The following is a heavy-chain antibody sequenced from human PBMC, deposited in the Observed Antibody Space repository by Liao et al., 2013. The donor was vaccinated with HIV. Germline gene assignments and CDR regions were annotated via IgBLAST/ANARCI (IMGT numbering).Heavy chain of an antibody. D-gene: IGHD6-19*01. Sequence: QLQLQESGPGLVKPSETLSLTCTVSGGSISSGDYYWSWIRQPPGKGLEWIGYIYYSGSTYYNPSLKSRVTISVDTSKNQFSLKLSSVTAADTAVYYCARDRSGWYQFDYWGQGTLVTVSS. CDR1: GGSISSGDYY. CDR2: IYYSGST. J-gene: IGHJ4*02. V-gene: IGHV4-30-4*08. CDR3: ARDRSGWYQFDY.